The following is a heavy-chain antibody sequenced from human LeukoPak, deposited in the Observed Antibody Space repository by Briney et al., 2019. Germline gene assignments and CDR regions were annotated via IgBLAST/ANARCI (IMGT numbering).Heavy chain of an antibody. V-gene: IGHV4-38-2*02. J-gene: IGHJ4*02. CDR3: ARDLDYDYVWGSYRFNDY. D-gene: IGHD3-16*02. CDR1: GYSISSGYY. CDR2: IYHSGST. Sequence: SETLSLTCTVSGYSISSGYYWGWIRQPPGKGLEWIGSIYHSGSTYYNPSLKSRVTISVDTSKNQFSLKLSSVTAADTAVYYCARDLDYDYVWGSYRFNDYWGQGTLVTASS.